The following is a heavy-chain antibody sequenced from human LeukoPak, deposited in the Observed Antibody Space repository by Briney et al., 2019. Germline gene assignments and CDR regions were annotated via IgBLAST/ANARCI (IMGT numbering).Heavy chain of an antibody. V-gene: IGHV4-59*12. CDR1: GGSISSYY. J-gene: IGHJ3*02. CDR3: ARDGAYYYDSSGYYYPDAFDI. D-gene: IGHD3-22*01. CDR2: IYYSGST. Sequence: PSETLSLTCTVSGGSISSYYWSWIRQPPGKGLEWIGYIYYSGSTNYNPSLKSRVTISVDTSKNQFSLKLSSVTAADTAVYYCARDGAYYYDSSGYYYPDAFDIWGQGTMVTVSS.